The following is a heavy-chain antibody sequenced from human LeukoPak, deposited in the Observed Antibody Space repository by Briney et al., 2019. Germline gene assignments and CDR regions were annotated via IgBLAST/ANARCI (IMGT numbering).Heavy chain of an antibody. CDR2: ISGSGGST. CDR1: GFTFSSYA. V-gene: IGHV3-23*01. Sequence: PGGSLRLSCAASGFTFSSYAMSWVRQAPGKGLEWVSAISGSGGSTCYADSVKGRFTISRDNSKNTLYLQMNSLRAEDTAVYYCAKVVGATWYYFDYWGQGTLVTVSS. J-gene: IGHJ4*02. D-gene: IGHD1-26*01. CDR3: AKVVGATWYYFDY.